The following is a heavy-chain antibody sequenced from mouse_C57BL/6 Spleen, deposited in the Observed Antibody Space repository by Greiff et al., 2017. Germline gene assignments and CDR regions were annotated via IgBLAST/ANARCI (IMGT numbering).Heavy chain of an antibody. Sequence: EVKLVESGGDLVKPGGSLKLSCAASGFTFSSYGMSWVRQTPDKRLEWVATISSGGSYIYYPDSVKGRFTIARDNAKNTLYLQMSSLKSEDTDMYTSSRQGVCSNDAMDYWVQGTSVTVSS. CDR3: SRQGVCSNDAMDY. J-gene: IGHJ4*01. CDR2: ISSGGSYI. V-gene: IGHV5-6*01. CDR1: GFTFSSYG. D-gene: IGHD6-5*01.